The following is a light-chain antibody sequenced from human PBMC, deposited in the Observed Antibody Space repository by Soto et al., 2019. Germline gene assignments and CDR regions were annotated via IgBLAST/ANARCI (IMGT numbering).Light chain of an antibody. V-gene: IGKV1-5*03. CDR2: KAS. CDR3: QHYNSYLEA. J-gene: IGKJ1*01. CDR1: QTISSW. Sequence: DIQMTQSPSTLSGSVGERVTITCRASQTISSWLAWYQQKPGKAPKLLIYKASTLKSGVPSRFSGSGSGTEFTLTISSLQPDDFATYYCQHYNSYLEAFGQGTKVDIK.